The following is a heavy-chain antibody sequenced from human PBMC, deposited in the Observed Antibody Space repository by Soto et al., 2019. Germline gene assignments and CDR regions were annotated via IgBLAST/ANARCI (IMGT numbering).Heavy chain of an antibody. Sequence: GGSLRLSCAASGFTLSKYAMSWVRQAPGKGLEWVSAISGSGTTTYSTDSVRGRFTISRDNSKNMLYLQMNSLSPEDTAVYYCVKFFVETGGSSGWPWSLVSRGQGTLVTVSS. CDR2: ISGSGTTT. D-gene: IGHD6-25*01. V-gene: IGHV3-23*01. CDR1: GFTLSKYA. J-gene: IGHJ4*02. CDR3: VKFFVETGGSSGWPWSLVS.